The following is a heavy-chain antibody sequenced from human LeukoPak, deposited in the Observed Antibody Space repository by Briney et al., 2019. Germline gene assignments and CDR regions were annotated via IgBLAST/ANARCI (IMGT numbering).Heavy chain of an antibody. D-gene: IGHD3-9*01. CDR1: GYTFTSYG. V-gene: IGHV1-18*01. J-gene: IGHJ4*02. CDR2: ISAYNGNT. CDR3: ARDRYFDWEDTPLDY. Sequence: ASVKVSCKASGYTFTSYGISWVRQAPGQGLEWMGWISAYNGNTNYAQKPQGRVTMTTDTSTSTDYMELRSLRSDDTAVYYCARDRYFDWEDTPLDYWGQGTLVTVSS.